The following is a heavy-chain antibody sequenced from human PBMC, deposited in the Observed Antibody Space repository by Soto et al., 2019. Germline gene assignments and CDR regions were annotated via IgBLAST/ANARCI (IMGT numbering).Heavy chain of an antibody. V-gene: IGHV3-23*01. CDR1: GFSLRNYW. Sequence: CLRLSCSDSGFSLRNYWMSWVRPATGMGLEWVAGISGGGSSTYYADSVKGRFTISRDNSKNTLYLQMNSLRAEDTAVYYCTNYYDSSGYENDAFDIWGQGTMVTVSS. J-gene: IGHJ3*02. D-gene: IGHD3-22*01. CDR2: ISGGGSST. CDR3: TNYYDSSGYENDAFDI.